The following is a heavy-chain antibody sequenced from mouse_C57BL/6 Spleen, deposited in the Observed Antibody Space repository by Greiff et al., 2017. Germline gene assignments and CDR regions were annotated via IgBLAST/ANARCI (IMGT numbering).Heavy chain of an antibody. CDR3: ARDLYGSSYHYYAMDY. CDR1: GFTFSDFY. D-gene: IGHD1-1*01. J-gene: IGHJ4*01. Sequence: EVKLMESGGGLVQSGRSLRLSCATSGFTFSDFYMEWVRQAPGKGLEWIAASRNKANDYTTEYSASVKGRFIVSRDTSQSILYLQMNALRAEDTAIYYCARDLYGSSYHYYAMDYCGQGTSVTVSS. CDR2: SRNKANDYTT. V-gene: IGHV7-1*01.